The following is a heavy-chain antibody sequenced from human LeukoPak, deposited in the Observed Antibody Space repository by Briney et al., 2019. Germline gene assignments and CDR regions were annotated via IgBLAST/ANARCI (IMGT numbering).Heavy chain of an antibody. V-gene: IGHV4-30-4*08. CDR3: ARGRYCSGGSCYWFDP. J-gene: IGHJ5*02. CDR1: GGSISSGDYY. Sequence: SETLSLTXTVSGGSISSGDYYWSWIRQPPGKGLQWIGYIYYSGSTYYNPSLKSRVTISVDTSKNQFSLKLSSVTAADTAVYYCARGRYCSGGSCYWFDPWGQGTLVTVSS. D-gene: IGHD2-15*01. CDR2: IYYSGST.